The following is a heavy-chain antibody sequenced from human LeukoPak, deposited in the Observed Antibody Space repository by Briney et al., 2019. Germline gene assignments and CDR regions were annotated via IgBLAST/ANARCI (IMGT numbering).Heavy chain of an antibody. CDR2: IRSKAYGGTT. CDR3: TRDPSGPVDP. D-gene: IGHD5-12*01. Sequence: GGSLRLSCTASGFTFGDYAMTWVRQAPGKGLEWVGFIRSKAYGGTTEYAASVKGRFTISRDDSKSIAYLQMNSLKTEDTAVYYCTRDPSGPVDPWGQGTLVTVSS. CDR1: GFTFGDYA. J-gene: IGHJ5*02. V-gene: IGHV3-49*04.